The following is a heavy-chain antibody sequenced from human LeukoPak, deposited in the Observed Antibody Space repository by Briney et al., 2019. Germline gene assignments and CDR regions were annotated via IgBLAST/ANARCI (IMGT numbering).Heavy chain of an antibody. CDR3: AKDRSIAGRHIVRIIDY. Sequence: GGSLRLSCAASGFTLSSYGMHWVRQAPGKGLEWVAVISYDGSNKYYADSVKGRFNISRDNPKNPVYLQMNSLGAEDTAVYYCAKDRSIAGRHIVRIIDYWGQGTLVTVSS. CDR1: GFTLSSYG. D-gene: IGHD6-6*01. V-gene: IGHV3-30*18. J-gene: IGHJ4*02. CDR2: ISYDGSNK.